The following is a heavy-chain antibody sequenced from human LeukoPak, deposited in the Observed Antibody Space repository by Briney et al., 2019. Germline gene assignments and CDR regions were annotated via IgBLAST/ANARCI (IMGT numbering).Heavy chain of an antibody. V-gene: IGHV3-21*01. CDR1: GFTFSHYS. CDR3: ARANDNYYYYYMDV. Sequence: GGSLRLSCAASGFTFSHYSMNWVRQAPGKGLGWVSSISSSSSYIYYADSVRGRFTSSRDNAKNSLYLQMNSLRAEDTAVYYCARANDNYYYYYMDVWGKGTTVTISS. CDR2: ISSSSSYI. D-gene: IGHD3-10*01. J-gene: IGHJ6*03.